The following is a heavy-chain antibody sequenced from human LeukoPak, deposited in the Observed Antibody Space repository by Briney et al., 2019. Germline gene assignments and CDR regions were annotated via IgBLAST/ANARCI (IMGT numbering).Heavy chain of an antibody. CDR2: ISSSSSYI. CDR3: ARDAGDIVVVPAADDAFDI. Sequence: GGSLRLSCAASGFTFSSYSMNWVRQAPGKGLEWVSSISSSSSYIYYADSVKGRFTISRGNAKNSLYLQMNSLRAEDTAVYYCARDAGDIVVVPAADDAFDIWGQGTMVTVSS. V-gene: IGHV3-21*01. CDR1: GFTFSSYS. D-gene: IGHD2-2*01. J-gene: IGHJ3*02.